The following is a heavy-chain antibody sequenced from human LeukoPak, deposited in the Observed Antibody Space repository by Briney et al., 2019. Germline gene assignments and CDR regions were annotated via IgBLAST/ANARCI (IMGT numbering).Heavy chain of an antibody. V-gene: IGHV7-4-1*02. D-gene: IGHD6-13*01. CDR3: ARFEQLLGSWYEYFDY. J-gene: IGHJ4*02. CDR1: GYTFTSYA. CDR2: ININTGNP. Sequence: ASVKVSCKASGYTFTSYAINWVRQAPGQGLEWMGWININTGNPTYAQGFTGRFVFSLDTSVSTAYLQISSLKAEDTAVYYCARFEQLLGSWYEYFDYWGQGTLVTVSS.